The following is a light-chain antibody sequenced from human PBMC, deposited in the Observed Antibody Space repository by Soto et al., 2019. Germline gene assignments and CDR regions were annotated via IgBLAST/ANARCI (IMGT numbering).Light chain of an antibody. CDR2: DVS. CDR3: SSYTTSNTRQIV. V-gene: IGLV2-14*01. CDR1: SSDVGGYNY. Sequence: QSALTQPASVSGSPGQSITISCTGTSSDVGGYNYVSWYQQHPGKAPKFMIYDVSNRPSGISNRFSGSKSGNTASLTISGHQAEDEGDYYCSSYTTSNTRQIVFGTGTKVTVL. J-gene: IGLJ1*01.